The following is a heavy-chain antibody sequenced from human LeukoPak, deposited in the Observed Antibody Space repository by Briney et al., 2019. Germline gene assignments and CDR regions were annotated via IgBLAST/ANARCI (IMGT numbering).Heavy chain of an antibody. CDR3: ARGLYSSSHKGPYFDY. Sequence: SETLSLTCTVSGGSISSYYWSWIRQPPGKGLEWIGEINHSGSTNYNPSLKSRVTISVDTSKNQFSLKLSSVTAADTAVYYCARGLYSSSHKGPYFDYWGQGTLVTVSS. V-gene: IGHV4-34*01. D-gene: IGHD6-6*01. CDR1: GGSISSYY. J-gene: IGHJ4*02. CDR2: INHSGST.